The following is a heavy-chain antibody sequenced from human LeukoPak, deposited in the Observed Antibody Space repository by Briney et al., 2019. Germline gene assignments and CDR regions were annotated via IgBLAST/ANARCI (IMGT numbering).Heavy chain of an antibody. CDR1: GGSISSGGYY. D-gene: IGHD2-21*01. Sequence: SETLSLTCTVSGGSISSGGYYWSWIRQHPGKGLEWIGYIYHSGSTYYNPSLKSRVTISVDRSKNQFSLKLSSVTAADTAVYYCARAAFLPFTGETDGMDVWGQGTTVTVSS. V-gene: IGHV4-30-2*01. J-gene: IGHJ6*02. CDR2: IYHSGST. CDR3: ARAAFLPFTGETDGMDV.